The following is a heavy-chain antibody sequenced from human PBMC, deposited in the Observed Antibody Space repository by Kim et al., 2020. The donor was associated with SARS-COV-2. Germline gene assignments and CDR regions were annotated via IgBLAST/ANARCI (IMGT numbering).Heavy chain of an antibody. V-gene: IGHV1-2*04. J-gene: IGHJ4*02. CDR2: INPNSGGT. CDR3: ARDYYGSGSYYLLGY. D-gene: IGHD3-10*01. Sequence: ASVKVSCKASGYTFTGYYMHWVRQAPGQGLEWMGWINPNSGGTNYAQKFQGWVTMTRDTSISTAYMELSRLRSDDTAVYYCARDYYGSGSYYLLGYWGQGTLVTVSS. CDR1: GYTFTGYY.